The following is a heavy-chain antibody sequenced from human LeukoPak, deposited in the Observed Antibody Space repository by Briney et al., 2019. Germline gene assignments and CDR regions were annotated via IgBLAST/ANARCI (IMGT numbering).Heavy chain of an antibody. V-gene: IGHV3-9*01. J-gene: IGHJ5*02. CDR2: ISWNSGSI. CDR3: AKDRIPTVTKTFDP. Sequence: GRSLRLSCAASGFTFDDYAMHWVRQAPGKGLEWVSGISWNSGSIGYADSVKGRFTISRDNSKNTLYLQMNSLRAEDTAVYYCAKDRIPTVTKTFDPWGQGTLVTVSS. CDR1: GFTFDDYA. D-gene: IGHD4-11*01.